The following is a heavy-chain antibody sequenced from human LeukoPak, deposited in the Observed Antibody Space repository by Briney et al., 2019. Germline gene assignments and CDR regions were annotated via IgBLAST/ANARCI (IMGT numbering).Heavy chain of an antibody. CDR2: IYYSGST. CDR1: GGSVSSGSYY. Sequence: SGTLSLTCTVSGGSVSSGSYYWSWIRQPPGKGLEWIGYIYYSGSTNYNPSLKSRVTISVDTSKNQFSLKLSSVTAADTAVYYCASNPYWNDDYFDCWGQGALVTVSS. V-gene: IGHV4-61*01. J-gene: IGHJ4*02. CDR3: ASNPYWNDDYFDC. D-gene: IGHD1-1*01.